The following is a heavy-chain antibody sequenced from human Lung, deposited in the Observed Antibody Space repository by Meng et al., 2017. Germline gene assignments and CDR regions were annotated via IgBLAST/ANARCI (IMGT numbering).Heavy chain of an antibody. J-gene: IGHJ4*02. D-gene: IGHD3-10*01. Sequence: EGLLVESGGGLVQPGGSLRFSCAASGFSFSSYAMSWVRHAPGKGLEWVSALSGGGFTTYYADSVKGRFAISRHNSKNTLYLQMNSLRAEDTALYYCAKYSYGLGDYLDYWGQGALVTVSS. CDR2: LSGGGFTT. CDR1: GFSFSSYA. CDR3: AKYSYGLGDYLDY. V-gene: IGHV3-23*04.